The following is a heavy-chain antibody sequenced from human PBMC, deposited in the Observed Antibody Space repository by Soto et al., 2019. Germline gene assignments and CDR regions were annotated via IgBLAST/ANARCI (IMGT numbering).Heavy chain of an antibody. J-gene: IGHJ6*02. D-gene: IGHD3-10*01. CDR3: ARHGFGSLHGLVDV. Sequence: QVQLQESGPGLVKPSETLSLTCTVSGGSFTNYYCSWFRQPPGKGLEWIGYIQYNGYSAYNLSLKRRVTMSMDTSKTQFSLMLESVTATDTAVYYCARHGFGSLHGLVDVWGQGTTVIASS. V-gene: IGHV4-59*08. CDR2: IQYNGYS. CDR1: GGSFTNYY.